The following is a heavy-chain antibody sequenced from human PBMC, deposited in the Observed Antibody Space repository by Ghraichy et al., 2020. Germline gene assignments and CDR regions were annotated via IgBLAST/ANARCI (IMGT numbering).Heavy chain of an antibody. J-gene: IGHJ4*02. Sequence: GSLRLSCTVSGGSISSSSYYWGWIRQPPGKGLEWIGSIYYSGSTYYNPSLKSRVTISVDTSKNQFSLKLSSVTAADTAVYYCARGGLNSSSWYFDYWGQGTLVTVSS. CDR2: IYYSGST. D-gene: IGHD6-13*01. CDR1: GGSISSSSYY. CDR3: ARGGLNSSSWYFDY. V-gene: IGHV4-39*07.